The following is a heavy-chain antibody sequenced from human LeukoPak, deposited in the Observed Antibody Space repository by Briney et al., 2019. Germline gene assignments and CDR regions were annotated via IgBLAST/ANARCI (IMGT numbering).Heavy chain of an antibody. D-gene: IGHD6-13*01. CDR3: ARGLRYSRVIWFDP. V-gene: IGHV3-53*01. CDR1: GFTVSSNY. Sequence: GGSLRLSCAASGFTVSSNYMSWVRQAPGKGLEWVSVIYSGGSTYYADSVKGRFTISRDNSKNTLYLQMNSLRAEDTAVYYCARGLRYSRVIWFDPWGQGTLVTVSS. J-gene: IGHJ5*02. CDR2: IYSGGST.